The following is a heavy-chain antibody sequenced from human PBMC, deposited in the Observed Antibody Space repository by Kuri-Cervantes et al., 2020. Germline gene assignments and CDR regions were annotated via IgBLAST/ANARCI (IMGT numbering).Heavy chain of an antibody. V-gene: IGHV4-34*01. CDR3: ARYLGAGRRNWFDA. CDR2: INHSGST. CDR1: GGSFSGYY. J-gene: IGHJ5*02. D-gene: IGHD6-6*01. Sequence: SETLSLTCAVYGGSFSGYYWSWIRQPPVKGLEWIGEINHSGSTNYNPSLQNRVAILVDTSKNQFSLKLSSVTAADTAVYYCARYLGAGRRNWFDAWGQGTLVTVSS.